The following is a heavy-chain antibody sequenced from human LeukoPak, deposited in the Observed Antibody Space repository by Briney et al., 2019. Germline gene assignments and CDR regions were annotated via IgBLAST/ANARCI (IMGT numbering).Heavy chain of an antibody. Sequence: ASVKVSCKASGYTFTGYYMHWVRRAPGQGLEWTGWINPNSGGTNYAQKFQGRVTMTRDTSISTAYMERSRLRSDDTAVYYCARGQRDTSAFDYWGQGTLVTVSS. D-gene: IGHD1-1*01. J-gene: IGHJ4*02. CDR3: ARGQRDTSAFDY. CDR1: GYTFTGYY. V-gene: IGHV1-2*02. CDR2: INPNSGGT.